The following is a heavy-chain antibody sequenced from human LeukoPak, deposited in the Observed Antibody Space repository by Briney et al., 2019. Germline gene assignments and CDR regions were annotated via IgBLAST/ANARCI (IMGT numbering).Heavy chain of an antibody. CDR3: ARYDFWSGYLNY. D-gene: IGHD3-3*01. Sequence: GGSLRLSCAASGFTFSSSAVSWVRQAPGKGLEWVSAISNNGGYTYYADSVQGRFTISRDNSKNTLYLQMNSLRAEDTAVYYCARYDFWSGYLNYGGQGTLVTVSS. CDR1: GFTFSSSA. J-gene: IGHJ4*02. V-gene: IGHV3-23*01. CDR2: ISNNGGYT.